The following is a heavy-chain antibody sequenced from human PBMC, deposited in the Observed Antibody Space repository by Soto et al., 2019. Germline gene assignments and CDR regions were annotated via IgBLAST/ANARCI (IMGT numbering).Heavy chain of an antibody. CDR2: ISGSGGST. CDR1: GFTFSSYA. Sequence: GGSLRLSCAASGFTFSSYAMSWVRQAPGKGLEWVSAISGSGGSTYYADSVKGRFTISRDNSKNTLYLQMNSLRAEDTAVYYCAKDQSNYSNFGWFDPWGQGTLVTVSS. V-gene: IGHV3-23*01. D-gene: IGHD4-4*01. J-gene: IGHJ5*02. CDR3: AKDQSNYSNFGWFDP.